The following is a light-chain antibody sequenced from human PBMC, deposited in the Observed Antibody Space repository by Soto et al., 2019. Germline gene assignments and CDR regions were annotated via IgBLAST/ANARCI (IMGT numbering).Light chain of an antibody. J-gene: IGLJ1*01. CDR3: SSYAISSSLYV. Sequence: QSALTQPASVSGSPGQSITISCTGTSSDVGGYDYVSWYQQHPGKSPKLMIYDVSNRPSGVSNRFSGSKSGNTASLTISGLQAEDEADYYCSSYAISSSLYVFGAGIKLTVL. CDR2: DVS. V-gene: IGLV2-14*01. CDR1: SSDVGGYDY.